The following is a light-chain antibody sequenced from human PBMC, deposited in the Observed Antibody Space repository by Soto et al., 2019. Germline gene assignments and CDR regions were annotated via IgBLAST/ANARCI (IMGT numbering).Light chain of an antibody. J-gene: IGLJ2*01. Sequence: QSALTQPASVSGSPGQSITISCTGTSSDVGGYNYVSWYQQHPGKAPKLMIYDVSNRPSGVSNRFSGSKSGNTASLTISGLQAEDEADYYCSSYTSSSTLGVVFVGGTKLTVL. CDR2: DVS. CDR1: SSDVGGYNY. V-gene: IGLV2-14*01. CDR3: SSYTSSSTLGVV.